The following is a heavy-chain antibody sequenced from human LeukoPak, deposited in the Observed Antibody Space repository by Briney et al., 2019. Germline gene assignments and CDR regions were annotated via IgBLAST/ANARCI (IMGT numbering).Heavy chain of an antibody. Sequence: GGSLRLSCAASGFTFSSYSMNWVRQAPGKGLEWVSSISSSSSYIYYADSVKGRFTISRDNAKNTLYLQMNSLRAEDTAVYYCAREREPYYYDSSGYFPGDYWGQGTLVTVSS. J-gene: IGHJ4*02. V-gene: IGHV3-21*01. CDR3: AREREPYYYDSSGYFPGDY. D-gene: IGHD3-22*01. CDR2: ISSSSSYI. CDR1: GFTFSSYS.